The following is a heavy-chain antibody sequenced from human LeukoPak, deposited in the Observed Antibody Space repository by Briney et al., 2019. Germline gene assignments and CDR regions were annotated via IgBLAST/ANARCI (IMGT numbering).Heavy chain of an antibody. J-gene: IGHJ4*02. Sequence: SETLSLTCTVSGGSIRSTSYYWGWIRQPPGKGLEWIGSIYYSGSTYYNPSLKSQFTISVDTSKNQFSLKLSSVTAADTAVYYCVRVRIAAAGLPSRYFDYWGQGTLVTVSS. V-gene: IGHV4-39*07. CDR3: VRVRIAAAGLPSRYFDY. D-gene: IGHD6-13*01. CDR1: GGSIRSTSYY. CDR2: IYYSGST.